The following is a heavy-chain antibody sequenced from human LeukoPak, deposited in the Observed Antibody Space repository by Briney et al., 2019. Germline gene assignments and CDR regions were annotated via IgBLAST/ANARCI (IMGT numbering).Heavy chain of an antibody. V-gene: IGHV3-30-3*01. J-gene: IGHJ4*02. Sequence: PGGSLRLSCAASGFTFSSYAMPWVRQAPGKGLEWVAVISYDGSNKYYADSVKGRFTISRDNSKNTLYLQMNSLRAEDTAVYYCARDWFDYWGQGTLVTVSS. CDR3: ARDWFDY. CDR1: GFTFSSYA. CDR2: ISYDGSNK.